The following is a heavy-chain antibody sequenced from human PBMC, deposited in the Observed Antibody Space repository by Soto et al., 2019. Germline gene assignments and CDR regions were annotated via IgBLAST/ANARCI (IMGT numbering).Heavy chain of an antibody. V-gene: IGHV4-59*01. Sequence: SETLSLTCKVSGGSINSYYWSWIRQPPGKALEWIGYIYYSGSTNYNPSLKSRVTISVDTSKNQFSLKLSSVTAADTAVYYCARGWYYYDSSGPDTFDIWGQGTMVT. J-gene: IGHJ3*02. CDR2: IYYSGST. D-gene: IGHD3-22*01. CDR1: GGSINSYY. CDR3: ARGWYYYDSSGPDTFDI.